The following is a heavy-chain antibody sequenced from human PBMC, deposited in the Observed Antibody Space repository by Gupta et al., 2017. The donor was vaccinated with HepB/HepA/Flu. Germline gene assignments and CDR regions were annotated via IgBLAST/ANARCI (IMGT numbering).Heavy chain of an antibody. Sequence: EVQLAESGGGLFQPGGSLSLSCAASGFSVSSYWMHWVRQASGKGLVWVARMNQDGSVINYADSVKGLFTISKDNTKNALYLQMNRLRVEDTAIYFCSRDTFGPYDYWGQWTLVTVSS. J-gene: IGHJ4*02. V-gene: IGHV3-74*01. CDR3: SRDTFGPYDY. CDR2: MNQDGSVI. D-gene: IGHD2/OR15-2a*01. CDR1: GFSVSSYW.